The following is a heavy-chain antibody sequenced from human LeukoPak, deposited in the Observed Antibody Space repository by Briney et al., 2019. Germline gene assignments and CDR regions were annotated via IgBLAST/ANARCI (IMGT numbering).Heavy chain of an antibody. CDR3: ARDYYDSSGYLDY. CDR1: GGSISSSSYS. J-gene: IGHJ4*02. V-gene: IGHV4-39*02. D-gene: IGHD3-22*01. Sequence: SETLSLTCTVSGGSISSSSYSWGWIRQPPGKGLEWIGSIYYSGSTYYNPSLKSRVTISVDTSKNQFSLKLSSVTAADTAVYYCARDYYDSSGYLDYWGQGTLVTVSS. CDR2: IYYSGST.